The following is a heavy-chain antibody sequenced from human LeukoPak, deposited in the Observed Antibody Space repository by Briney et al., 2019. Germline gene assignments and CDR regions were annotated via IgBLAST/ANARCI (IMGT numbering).Heavy chain of an antibody. CDR1: GYTFTSYY. CDR3: ARVAAAGTEYYFDY. CDR2: INPSGGST. Sequence: ASVKVSCKASGYTFTSYYMHWVRQAPGQGLEWMGIINPSGGSTSYAQKFQGRVTMTRDTSTSTAYMELRSLRSDDTAVYYCARVAAAGTEYYFDYWGQGTLVTVSS. V-gene: IGHV1-46*01. D-gene: IGHD6-13*01. J-gene: IGHJ4*02.